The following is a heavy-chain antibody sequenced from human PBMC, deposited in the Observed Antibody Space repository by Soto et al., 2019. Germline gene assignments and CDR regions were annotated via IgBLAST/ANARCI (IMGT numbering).Heavy chain of an antibody. Sequence: QVQLQESGPGVVKPSDTLSVTCTVSGGSVSSRSHFWSWIRQPPGGGLQWIGYIYYTGNTNYSPSLKRRAALSVDTSRQQFSLRLSAVTAADTAIYYCARYDAESGSNKLVPWGQGTLVTVSS. CDR2: IYYTGNT. V-gene: IGHV4-61*01. D-gene: IGHD5-12*01. CDR1: GGSVSSRSHF. CDR3: ARYDAESGSNKLVP. J-gene: IGHJ5*02.